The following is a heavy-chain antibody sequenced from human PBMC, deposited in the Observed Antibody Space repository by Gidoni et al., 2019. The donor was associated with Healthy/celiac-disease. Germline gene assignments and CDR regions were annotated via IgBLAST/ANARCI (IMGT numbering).Heavy chain of an antibody. Sequence: QVQLVESGGGVVQPVRSLRPACAGHGTTFRSYAMPWVRQAPGKGLEWVAVISYDGSNKYYADSVKGRFTISRDNSKNTLYLQMNSLRAEDTAVYYCARDRAITMVRGVYHYYYGMDVWGQGTTVTVSS. CDR1: GTTFRSYA. CDR2: ISYDGSNK. V-gene: IGHV3-30-3*01. J-gene: IGHJ6*02. CDR3: ARDRAITMVRGVYHYYYGMDV. D-gene: IGHD3-10*01.